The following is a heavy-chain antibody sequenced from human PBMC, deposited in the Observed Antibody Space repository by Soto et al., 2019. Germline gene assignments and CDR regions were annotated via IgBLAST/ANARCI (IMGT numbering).Heavy chain of an antibody. CDR3: ASTNSGSLDY. D-gene: IGHD6-19*01. J-gene: IGHJ4*01. CDR2: ISNNGSNK. Sequence: GGSLRLSCAASGFTFSDYYMNWIRQAPGKGLEWVSDISNNGSNKYYADSVKGRFTISRDNSKNTLYLQMNSLRAEDTAVYYCASTNSGSLDYWGHGTLVTVSS. CDR1: GFTFSDYY. V-gene: IGHV3-11*04.